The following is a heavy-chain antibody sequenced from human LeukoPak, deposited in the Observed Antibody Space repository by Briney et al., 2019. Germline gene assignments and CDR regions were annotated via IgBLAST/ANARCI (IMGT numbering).Heavy chain of an antibody. Sequence: GGSLRLSCAASGFTFSSYAMSWVRQAPGKGLEWVSGISGSGGSTYYADSVKGRFTISRDNSKNTLYLQMNSLRAEDTAVYYCAKGGYSSSWYLYFDYWGQGTLVTASS. J-gene: IGHJ4*02. D-gene: IGHD6-13*01. CDR2: ISGSGGST. CDR3: AKGGYSSSWYLYFDY. V-gene: IGHV3-23*01. CDR1: GFTFSSYA.